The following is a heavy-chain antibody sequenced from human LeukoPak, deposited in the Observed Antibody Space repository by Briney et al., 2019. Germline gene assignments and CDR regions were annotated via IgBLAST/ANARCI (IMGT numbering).Heavy chain of an antibody. V-gene: IGHV1-8*01. J-gene: IGHJ5*02. CDR2: MNPNSGDT. CDR3: ARSGFGSGISFDL. Sequence: ASVKVSCKASGYTFTSYDINWVRQATGQGLEWMGWMNPNSGDTGYTQKFQGRVTMTRDTSITTAYMELSSLRSEDTAVYYCARSGFGSGISFDLWGQGTLVTVSS. D-gene: IGHD3-10*01. CDR1: GYTFTSYD.